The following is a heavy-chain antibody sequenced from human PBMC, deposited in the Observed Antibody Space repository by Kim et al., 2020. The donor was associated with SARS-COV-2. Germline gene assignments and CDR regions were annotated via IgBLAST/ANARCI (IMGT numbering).Heavy chain of an antibody. D-gene: IGHD6-13*01. CDR3: AKDELAAAGMLDY. Sequence: YADPVKGRCTISTDNATHTLYLQMNSPRPEDPAVYYWAKDELAAAGMLDYWGQGTLVTVSS. J-gene: IGHJ4*02. V-gene: IGHV3-23*03.